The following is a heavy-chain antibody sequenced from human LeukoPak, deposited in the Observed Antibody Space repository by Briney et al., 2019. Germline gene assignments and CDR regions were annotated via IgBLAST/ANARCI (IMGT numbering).Heavy chain of an antibody. D-gene: IGHD2-21*02. Sequence: GGCLRLFCAASGLAFSSSVMSCLRQAPGKGLEWVSGIGGTGFGTYYADSVKGRFTSSRDNSKNTLYLQMNSLRAEDTAVYYCARGLICRGDCYPNWFFVLWARSPLVTVSS. J-gene: IGHJ2*01. V-gene: IGHV3-23*01. CDR2: IGGTGFGT. CDR1: GLAFSSSV. CDR3: ARGLICRGDCYPNWFFVL.